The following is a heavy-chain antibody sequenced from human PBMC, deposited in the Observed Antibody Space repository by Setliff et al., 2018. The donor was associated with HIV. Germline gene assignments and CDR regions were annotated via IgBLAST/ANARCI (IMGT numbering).Heavy chain of an antibody. V-gene: IGHV1-18*01. CDR3: ARTDYGGNSGGNYFDY. CDR1: GYTFTTYD. CDR2: VSPYNGHT. Sequence: GASVKVSCKASGYTFTTYDITWVRQAPGQGLEWLGWVSPYNGHTNFAQKFQGRVTMTTDTATSTAYMEVRSLRSDDTAVYYCARTDYGGNSGGNYFDYWGQGSLVTVLL. D-gene: IGHD4-17*01. J-gene: IGHJ4*02.